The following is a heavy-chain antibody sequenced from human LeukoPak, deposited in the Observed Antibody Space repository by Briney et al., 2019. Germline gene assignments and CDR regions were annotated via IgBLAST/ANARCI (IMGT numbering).Heavy chain of an antibody. CDR1: GFTFSSYG. V-gene: IGHV3-30*02. J-gene: IGHJ4*02. Sequence: PGGSLRLSCAASGFTFSSYGMHWVRQAPGKGLEWVAFIRYDGSDIYYADSVKGRFTISRHNSKNTLYLQMNSLRADDTAVYYCAKDIGIWNGDYTIDYWGQGTLVTVSS. CDR3: AKDIGIWNGDYTIDY. CDR2: IRYDGSDI. D-gene: IGHD4-17*01.